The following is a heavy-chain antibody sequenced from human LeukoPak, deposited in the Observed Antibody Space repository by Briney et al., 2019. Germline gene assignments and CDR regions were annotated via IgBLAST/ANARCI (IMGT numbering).Heavy chain of an antibody. J-gene: IGHJ4*02. CDR3: AKAELGVDTFFDY. V-gene: IGHV3-7*03. Sequence: GGSLRLSCAASGFTFSSYWMSWVRQAPGKGLEWVANIKQDGSEKYYVDSVKGRFTISRDNAKNSLYLQMNSLRAEDTAFYYCAKAELGVDTFFDYWGQGTLVTVSS. CDR2: IKQDGSEK. CDR1: GFTFSSYW. D-gene: IGHD3-3*01.